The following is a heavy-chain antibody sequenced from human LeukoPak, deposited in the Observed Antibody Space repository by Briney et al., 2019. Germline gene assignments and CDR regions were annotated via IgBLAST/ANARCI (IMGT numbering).Heavy chain of an antibody. V-gene: IGHV5-51*01. D-gene: IGHD2-15*01. CDR2: IYPTNSDT. CDR3: ARQEYCSGGSCYTWFDP. J-gene: IGHJ5*02. Sequence: GESLKISCKGSGCIFTSYWIGWVRQMPGKGLEWMGIIYPTNSDTRYSPSFQGQVTISADKSISTAYLQWSSLKASDTAMYYCARQEYCSGGSCYTWFDPWGQGTLVIVSS. CDR1: GCIFTSYW.